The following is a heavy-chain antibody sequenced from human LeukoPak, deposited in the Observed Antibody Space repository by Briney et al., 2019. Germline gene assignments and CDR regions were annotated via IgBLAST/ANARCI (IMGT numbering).Heavy chain of an antibody. CDR2: INPNSGGT. V-gene: IGHV1-2*02. CDR3: AREMATTGSNDAFDI. D-gene: IGHD5-24*01. CDR1: GGTFSSYA. J-gene: IGHJ3*02. Sequence: ASVKVSCKASGGTFSSYAISWVRQAPGQGLEWVGWINPNSGGTNYAQKFQGRVTMTRDTSISTAYMELSRLRSDDTAVYYCAREMATTGSNDAFDIWGQGTMVTVSS.